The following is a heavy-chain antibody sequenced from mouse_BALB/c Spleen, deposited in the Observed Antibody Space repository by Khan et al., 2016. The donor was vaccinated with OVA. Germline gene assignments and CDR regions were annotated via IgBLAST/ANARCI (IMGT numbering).Heavy chain of an antibody. Sequence: EVQRVESGGDLVKPGGSLKLSCAASGFTFSSYGMSWVRQTPDKRLEWVATISSGGHYTYFPDSVRGRFTISRDNAKNTRYLQMSSLKSEDTAMYYCSRTSTTAKGDYYAMDYWGQGTSVTVSS. V-gene: IGHV5-6*01. CDR3: SRTSTTAKGDYYAMDY. D-gene: IGHD1-2*01. CDR1: GFTFSSYG. CDR2: ISSGGHYT. J-gene: IGHJ4*01.